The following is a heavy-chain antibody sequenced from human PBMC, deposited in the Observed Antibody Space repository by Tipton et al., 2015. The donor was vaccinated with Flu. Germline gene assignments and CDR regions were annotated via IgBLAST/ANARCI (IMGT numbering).Heavy chain of an antibody. CDR2: TYYRSKWYN. V-gene: IGHV6-1*01. J-gene: IGHJ5*02. D-gene: IGHD6-13*01. CDR3: ARGEHRSIAAAGRGNWFDP. CDR1: GDSVSSNSAA. Sequence: GLVKPSQTLSLTCAISGDSVSSNSAAWNWIRQSPSRGLEWLGRTYYRSKWYNDYAVSVKSRITINPDTSKNQFSLQLNSVTPEDTAVYYCARGEHRSIAAAGRGNWFDPWGQGTLVTVSS.